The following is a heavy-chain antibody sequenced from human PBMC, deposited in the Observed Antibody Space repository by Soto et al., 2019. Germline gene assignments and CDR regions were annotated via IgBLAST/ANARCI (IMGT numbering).Heavy chain of an antibody. V-gene: IGHV4-31*02. D-gene: IGHD2-2*01. CDR3: ARVNHCSSSSCYAYYYYYMDV. Sequence: LSLTCTVSGASISSDDCYWGWIRQHPGQGLEWIGSIYYSGHTYYNPSLKNRVAISVDTSKNQFSLNLSPVTAADTAMYYCARVNHCSSSSCYAYYYYYMDVWGKGTTVTVSS. CDR1: GASISSDDCY. CDR2: IYYSGHT. J-gene: IGHJ6*03.